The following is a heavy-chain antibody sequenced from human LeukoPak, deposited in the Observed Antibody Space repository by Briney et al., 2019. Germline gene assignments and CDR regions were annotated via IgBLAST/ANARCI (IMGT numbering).Heavy chain of an antibody. D-gene: IGHD3-3*01. Sequence: ASVKVSCKASGYTFTSCGISWVRQAPGQGLEWMGWISAFNGNTNYAQKLQGRVTMTTDTSTSTAYMELRSLRSDDTAVYYCARDLGTYYDFWSGYFKSWFDPWGQGTLVTVSS. J-gene: IGHJ5*02. CDR2: ISAFNGNT. CDR3: ARDLGTYYDFWSGYFKSWFDP. CDR1: GYTFTSCG. V-gene: IGHV1-18*01.